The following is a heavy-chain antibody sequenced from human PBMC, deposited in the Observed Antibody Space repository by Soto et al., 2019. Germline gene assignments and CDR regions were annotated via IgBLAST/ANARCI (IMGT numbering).Heavy chain of an antibody. Sequence: QVQLVQSGAEAKKPGASVKVSCKASGYTFTDYAIHWVRQAPGQGLEWIGWINVGNGNTGYSRKFQGRVTNARDMSASTAYIEVTILTSEDTATYYCAREGAHFTPLDHWGQGTLVTVSS. CDR1: GYTFTDYA. CDR3: AREGAHFTPLDH. J-gene: IGHJ4*02. D-gene: IGHD2-15*01. CDR2: INVGNGNT. V-gene: IGHV1-3*01.